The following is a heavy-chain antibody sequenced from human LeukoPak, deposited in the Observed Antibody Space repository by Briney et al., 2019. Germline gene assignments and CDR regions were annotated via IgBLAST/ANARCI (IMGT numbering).Heavy chain of an antibody. J-gene: IGHJ2*01. D-gene: IGHD1-26*01. CDR3: AKDRTVGASYWYFDL. CDR2: ISNNGGYT. Sequence: GGSLRLSCAASGFTFSSSAMSWVRQAPGKGLEWVSAISNNGGYTYYADSVQGRFTISRDSSKNTLFLHMNTLRAEDTAIYYCAKDRTVGASYWYFDLWGRGTLVTVSS. V-gene: IGHV3-23*01. CDR1: GFTFSSSA.